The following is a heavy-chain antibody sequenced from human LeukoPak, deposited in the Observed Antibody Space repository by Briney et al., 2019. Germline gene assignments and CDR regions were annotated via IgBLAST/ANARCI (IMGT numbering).Heavy chain of an antibody. Sequence: PGGSLRPSCAASGFTFSSYVMSWVRQAPGKGLEWVSGISGSAYSTSYADSVKGRFTISRDNSKNTLYLQMNSLRAEDTAIYYCARNTSGFKLGDAFDIWGQGTMVTVSS. J-gene: IGHJ3*02. CDR3: ARNTSGFKLGDAFDI. D-gene: IGHD3-22*01. CDR2: ISGSAYST. V-gene: IGHV3-23*01. CDR1: GFTFSSYV.